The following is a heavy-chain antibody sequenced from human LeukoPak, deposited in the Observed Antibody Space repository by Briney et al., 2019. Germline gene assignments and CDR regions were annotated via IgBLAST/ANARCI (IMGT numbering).Heavy chain of an antibody. V-gene: IGHV4-30-4*01. J-gene: IGHJ4*02. CDR3: ARVVRGGYSYGIHDY. CDR2: IYYSGST. Sequence: PSQTLSLTCTVSGGSISIGDYYWSWIRQPPGKGLEWIGYIYYSGSTYYNPSLKSRVTISVDTSKNQFSLKLSSVTAADTAVYYCARVVRGGYSYGIHDYWGQGTLVTVSS. CDR1: GGSISIGDYY. D-gene: IGHD5-18*01.